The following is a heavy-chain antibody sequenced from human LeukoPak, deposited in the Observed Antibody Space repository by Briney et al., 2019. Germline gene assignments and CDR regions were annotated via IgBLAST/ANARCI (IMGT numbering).Heavy chain of an antibody. CDR2: ISYDGSNK. J-gene: IGHJ6*02. Sequence: GGSLRLSCAASGFTFSSYGMHWVRQAPGKGLEWVAVISYDGSNKYYADSVKGRFTISRDNSKNTLYLQMNSLRAEDTAVYYCAKDTSYSSGWYRGADYYYYGMDVWRQGTTVTVSS. D-gene: IGHD6-19*01. CDR1: GFTFSSYG. CDR3: AKDTSYSSGWYRGADYYYYGMDV. V-gene: IGHV3-30*18.